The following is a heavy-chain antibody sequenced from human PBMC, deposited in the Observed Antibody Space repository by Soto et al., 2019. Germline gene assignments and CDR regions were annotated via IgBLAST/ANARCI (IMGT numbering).Heavy chain of an antibody. Sequence: SETLSLTCVVSGYVITSGYYWGWIRQPPGKGLEWIGTVDHSGSTYYDPSLQGRVTISIDTSKNQFSLKLTSVTAADTALYYCARYFHTYRGPPIWGQGTLVTVSS. CDR1: GYVITSGYY. J-gene: IGHJ4*02. D-gene: IGHD3-16*02. V-gene: IGHV4-38-2*01. CDR3: ARYFHTYRGPPI. CDR2: VDHSGST.